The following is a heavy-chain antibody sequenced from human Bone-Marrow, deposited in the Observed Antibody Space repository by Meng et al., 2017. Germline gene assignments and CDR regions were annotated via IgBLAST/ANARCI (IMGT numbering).Heavy chain of an antibody. D-gene: IGHD5-18*01. CDR2: IKQDGSEK. CDR3: ARCDTAMVLDDYFDY. V-gene: IGHV3-7*01. CDR1: GFTFSSYW. J-gene: IGHJ4*02. Sequence: GGSLRLSCAASGFTFSSYWMSWVRQAPGKGREWLANIKQDGSEKYYVDSVKGRFTISRDNAKNSLYLQMNSLRSEDTAVYYCARCDTAMVLDDYFDYWGQGTLVTVSS.